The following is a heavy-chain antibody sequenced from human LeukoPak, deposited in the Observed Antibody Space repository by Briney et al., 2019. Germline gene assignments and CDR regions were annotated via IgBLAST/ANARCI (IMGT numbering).Heavy chain of an antibody. J-gene: IGHJ5*02. Sequence: SVKVSCKASGGTFSSYAISWVRQAPGQGLEWMGIINPSGGSTSYAQKFQGRVTMTRDTSTSTVYMELSSLRSEDTAVYYCARDREDTAMVINWFDPWGQGTLVTVSS. CDR3: ARDREDTAMVINWFDP. V-gene: IGHV1-46*01. D-gene: IGHD5-18*01. CDR2: INPSGGST. CDR1: GGTFSSYA.